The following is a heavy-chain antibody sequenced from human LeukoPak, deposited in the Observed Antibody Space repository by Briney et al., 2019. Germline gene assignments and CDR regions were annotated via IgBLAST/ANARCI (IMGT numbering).Heavy chain of an antibody. CDR2: MNPNSGNT. J-gene: IGHJ4*02. D-gene: IGHD2-2*01. V-gene: IGHV1-8*01. Sequence: ASVKVSCKASGYTFTSYDINWVRQATGQGLEWVGWMNPNSGNTGYAQKFQGRVTMTRNTSISTAYMELSSLRSEDTAVYYCARVIRDIVVVPAAMKDWGQGTLVTVSS. CDR1: GYTFTSYD. CDR3: ARVIRDIVVVPAAMKD.